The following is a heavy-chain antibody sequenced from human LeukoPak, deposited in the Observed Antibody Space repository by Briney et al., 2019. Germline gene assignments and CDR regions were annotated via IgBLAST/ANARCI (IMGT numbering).Heavy chain of an antibody. CDR1: GFTFDDYA. Sequence: PGRSLRLSCAASGFTFDDYAMHAVRQAPGKGLERVSYITSSSSTIYYADSVKGRFTISRDNAKNRRYLQMNSLRAGDTPVYYCARFSRPTRGYLETGGYWGQGTLVTVSS. V-gene: IGHV3-48*04. J-gene: IGHJ4*02. CDR2: ITSSSSTI. CDR3: ARFSRPTRGYLETGGY. D-gene: IGHD3-22*01.